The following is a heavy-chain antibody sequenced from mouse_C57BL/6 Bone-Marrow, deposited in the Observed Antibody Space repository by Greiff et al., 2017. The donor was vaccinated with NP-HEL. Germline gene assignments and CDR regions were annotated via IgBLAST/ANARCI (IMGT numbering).Heavy chain of an antibody. V-gene: IGHV1-64*01. Sequence: VQLQQPGAELVKPGASVKLSCKASGYTFTSYWMHWVKQRPGQGLEWIGMIHPNSGSTNYNEKFKSKATLTVDKSSSTAYMQLSSLTAEDSAVYYCARVQLSSLAWFAYWGQGTLVTVSA. D-gene: IGHD3-2*02. CDR3: ARVQLSSLAWFAY. CDR1: GYTFTSYW. J-gene: IGHJ3*01. CDR2: IHPNSGST.